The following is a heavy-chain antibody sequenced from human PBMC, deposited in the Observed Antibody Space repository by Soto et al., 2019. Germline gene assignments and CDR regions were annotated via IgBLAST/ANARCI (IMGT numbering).Heavy chain of an antibody. V-gene: IGHV4-31*03. Sequence: SETLSLTCTVSGGSISRGGYYWSWIRQHPGKGLEWIGYIYNSGSTYYNPSLKSRVTISVDTSKNQLSLKLSSVTAADTAVYYCVRRYGYGYIDPWGQGTLVTVSS. CDR3: VRRYGYGYIDP. CDR1: GGSISRGGYY. D-gene: IGHD2-2*03. CDR2: IYNSGST. J-gene: IGHJ5*02.